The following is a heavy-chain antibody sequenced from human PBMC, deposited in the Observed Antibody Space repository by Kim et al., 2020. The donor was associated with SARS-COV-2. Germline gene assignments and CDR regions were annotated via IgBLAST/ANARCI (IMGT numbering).Heavy chain of an antibody. J-gene: IGHJ6*02. D-gene: IGHD3-22*01. CDR2: ISYDGSNK. V-gene: IGHV3-30*04. Sequence: GGSLRLSCAASGFTFSSYAMHWVRQAPGKGLEWVAVISYDGSNKYYADSVKGRFTISRDNSKNTLYLQMNSLRAEDTAVYYCARGVKGNYYYGMDVWGQGTTVTGSS. CDR1: GFTFSSYA. CDR3: ARGVKGNYYYGMDV.